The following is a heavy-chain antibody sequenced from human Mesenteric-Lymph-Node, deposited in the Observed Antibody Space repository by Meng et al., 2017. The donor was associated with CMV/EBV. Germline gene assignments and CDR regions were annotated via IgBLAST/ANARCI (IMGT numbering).Heavy chain of an antibody. CDR2: ISGSGGST. Sequence: WAASGFTFSSYAMSWVRQAPGKGREWVSAISGSGGSTYYADSVKGRFTISRDNSKNPLYLQMNSLRAEDTAIYYCAQSGEYTSSWYYWGQGTLVTASS. D-gene: IGHD6-13*01. J-gene: IGHJ4*02. V-gene: IGHV3-23*01. CDR1: GFTFSSYA. CDR3: AQSGEYTSSWYY.